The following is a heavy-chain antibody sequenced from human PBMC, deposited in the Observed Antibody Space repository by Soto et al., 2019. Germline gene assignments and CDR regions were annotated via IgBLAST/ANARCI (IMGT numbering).Heavy chain of an antibody. D-gene: IGHD3-3*01. Sequence: ASVKVSCKASGYTFTGYYMHWVRQAPGQGLEWMGWINPNSGGTNYAQKFQGRVTMTRDTSISTAYMELSRLRSDDTAVYYCARSVYDFWSGQVVYYYYGMDVSGQGTTVTVSS. CDR3: ARSVYDFWSGQVVYYYYGMDV. J-gene: IGHJ6*02. V-gene: IGHV1-2*02. CDR1: GYTFTGYY. CDR2: INPNSGGT.